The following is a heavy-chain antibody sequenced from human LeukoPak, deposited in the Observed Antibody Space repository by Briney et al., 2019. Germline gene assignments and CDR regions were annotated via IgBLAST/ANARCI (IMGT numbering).Heavy chain of an antibody. D-gene: IGHD6-19*01. CDR2: INHSGST. J-gene: IGHJ6*03. CDR1: GGSFSGYY. Sequence: SETLSLTCAVYGGSFSGYYWSWIRQPPGKGLEWIGEINHSGSTNYNPSLKSRVTISVDTSKNQFSLKLSSVTAADTAVYYCARHADSSGWYGGYYYYYYMDVWGKGTTVTISS. V-gene: IGHV4-34*01. CDR3: ARHADSSGWYGGYYYYYYMDV.